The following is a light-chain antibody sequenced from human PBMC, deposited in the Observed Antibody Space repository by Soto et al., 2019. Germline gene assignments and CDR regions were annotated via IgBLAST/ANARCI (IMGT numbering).Light chain of an antibody. Sequence: QSVLTQPPSVSGAPGQRVTISCTGSSSNIGAGYEVNWYQHLPGTAPKLLIYDNNNRPSGVPDRFSVSKSGTSASLAITGLQAEDEAEYYCQSYDSSLSALYVFGTGTKLTVL. CDR2: DNN. J-gene: IGLJ1*01. CDR3: QSYDSSLSALYV. V-gene: IGLV1-40*01. CDR1: SSNIGAGYE.